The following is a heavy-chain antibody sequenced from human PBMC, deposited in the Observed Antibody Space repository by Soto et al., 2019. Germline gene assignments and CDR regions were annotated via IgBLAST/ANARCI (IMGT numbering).Heavy chain of an antibody. Sequence: ASVTVSCKASGYAFTSYGISWVRQAPGQGLEWMGWISAYNGNTNYAQKLQGRVTMTTDTSTSTAYMELRSLRSDDTAVYYCARARCSSTSCYVERIWFDPWGQGTLVTVSS. CDR1: GYAFTSYG. V-gene: IGHV1-18*01. J-gene: IGHJ5*02. D-gene: IGHD2-2*01. CDR2: ISAYNGNT. CDR3: ARARCSSTSCYVERIWFDP.